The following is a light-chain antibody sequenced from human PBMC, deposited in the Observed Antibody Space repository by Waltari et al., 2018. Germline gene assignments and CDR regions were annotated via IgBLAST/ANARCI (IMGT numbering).Light chain of an antibody. CDR2: RNN. CDR3: ATWEDSLSGWM. V-gene: IGLV1-47*01. CDR1: SSNIGSNL. J-gene: IGLJ3*02. Sequence: QSVLTQPPSASATPGQRVSISCSGSSSNIGSNLVYWYQHLPGKAPKLLIYRNNQRPSGVPYRCSGSKSGTSASLAISGLRSEDEADYYCATWEDSLSGWMFGGGTKLTVL.